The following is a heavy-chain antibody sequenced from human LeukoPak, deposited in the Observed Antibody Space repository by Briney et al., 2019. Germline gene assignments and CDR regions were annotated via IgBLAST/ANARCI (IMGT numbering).Heavy chain of an antibody. CDR2: ISYDGSNK. Sequence: GGSLRLSCAASGFTFSSYAMHWVRRAPGKGLEWVAVISYDGSNKYYADSVKGRFTISRDNSKNTLYLQMNSLRAEDTAVYYCARGVGYCSSTSCSEDWFDPWGQGTLVTVSS. J-gene: IGHJ5*02. V-gene: IGHV3-30*04. CDR1: GFTFSSYA. D-gene: IGHD2-2*01. CDR3: ARGVGYCSSTSCSEDWFDP.